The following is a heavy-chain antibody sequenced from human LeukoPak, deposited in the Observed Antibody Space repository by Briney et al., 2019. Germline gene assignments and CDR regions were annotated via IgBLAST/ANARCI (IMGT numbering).Heavy chain of an antibody. CDR2: INPSGGNT. Sequence: ASVKVSCKASGYTFTSYYMHWVRQAPGQGLEWMGIINPSGGNTSYAQKFQGRVTMTMDTSTSSVYMELSSLRSEDTAVYYCARDVSDCSGGSCYSYFDYWGQGTLVAVSS. J-gene: IGHJ4*02. CDR1: GYTFTSYY. D-gene: IGHD2-15*01. V-gene: IGHV1-46*01. CDR3: ARDVSDCSGGSCYSYFDY.